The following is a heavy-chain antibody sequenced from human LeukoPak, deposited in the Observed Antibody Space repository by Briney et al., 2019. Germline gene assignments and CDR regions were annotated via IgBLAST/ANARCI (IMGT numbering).Heavy chain of an antibody. CDR2: IIVGSGNT. CDR1: GFTFTNSA. Sequence: SVKVSCKTSGFTFTNSAVQWVRQARGQRLEWIGWIIVGSGNTNYAQKVQERITITRDMSTSTAYMELSSLGSEDTAVYYCARYINLTEFDYWGQGTLVTVSS. CDR3: ARYINLTEFDY. D-gene: IGHD5-12*01. V-gene: IGHV1-58*01. J-gene: IGHJ4*02.